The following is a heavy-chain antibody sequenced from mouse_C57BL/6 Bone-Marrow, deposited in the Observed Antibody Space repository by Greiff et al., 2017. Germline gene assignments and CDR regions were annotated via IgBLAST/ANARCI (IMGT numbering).Heavy chain of an antibody. Sequence: VMLVESGAELARPGASVKLSCKASGYTFTSYGISWVKQRTGQGLEWIGEIYPRSGNTYYNEKFKGKATLTADKSSSTAYMELRSLKSEDSAVYFGASYYCGSYPAWFAYWGQGTLVTVSA. CDR2: IYPRSGNT. CDR1: GYTFTSYG. D-gene: IGHD1-1*01. CDR3: ASYYCGSYPAWFAY. J-gene: IGHJ3*01. V-gene: IGHV1-81*01.